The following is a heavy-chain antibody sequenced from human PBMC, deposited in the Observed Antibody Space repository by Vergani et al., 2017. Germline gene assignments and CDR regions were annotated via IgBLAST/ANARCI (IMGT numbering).Heavy chain of an antibody. Sequence: QVQLVQSGAEVKKPGASVKVSCKASGYTFTSYDINWVRQATGQGLEWMGWMNPNSGNTGYAQKFQGRVTMTRNTSISTAYMELSSLRSEDTAVYYCVRGTRKIAARPDYYYYYMDVWGKGTTVTVSS. D-gene: IGHD6-6*01. V-gene: IGHV1-8*01. CDR3: VRGTRKIAARPDYYYYYMDV. CDR1: GYTFTSYD. CDR2: MNPNSGNT. J-gene: IGHJ6*03.